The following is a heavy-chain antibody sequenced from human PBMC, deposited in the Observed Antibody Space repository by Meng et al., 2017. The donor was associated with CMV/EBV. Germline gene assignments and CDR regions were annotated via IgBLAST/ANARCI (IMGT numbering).Heavy chain of an antibody. CDR1: GFTFISYS. J-gene: IGHJ4*02. CDR3: ARTIQLVRFDS. D-gene: IGHD6-13*01. V-gene: IGHV3-21*01. Sequence: GGSLRLSCAASGFTFISYSMNWVRQAPGKGLEWVSSISSGSSYIYYADSVKGRFTISRDNAKNSLYLQMNSLRAEDTAVYYCARTIQLVRFDSWGQGTLVTVSS. CDR2: ISSGSSYI.